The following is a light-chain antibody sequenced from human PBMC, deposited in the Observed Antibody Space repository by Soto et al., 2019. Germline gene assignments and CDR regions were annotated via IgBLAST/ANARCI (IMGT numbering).Light chain of an antibody. V-gene: IGLV2-11*01. CDR2: DVS. CDR1: SSDVGGYNY. Sequence: QSVLTQPRSVSGSPGQSVNISCTGTSSDVGGYNYVSWYQQHPGKAPKLMIYDVSKRPSGVSDRFSGSKSGNTASLTISGXXXEDEADYYCCSYAGTYTNYVFGTGTKLTVL. CDR3: CSYAGTYTNYV. J-gene: IGLJ1*01.